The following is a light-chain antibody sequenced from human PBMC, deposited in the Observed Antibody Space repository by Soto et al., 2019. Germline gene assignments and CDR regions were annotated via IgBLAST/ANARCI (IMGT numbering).Light chain of an antibody. CDR1: QSLTNNY. J-gene: IGKJ1*01. CDR3: QQYEAVVT. Sequence: EIVLTQSPGTLSLSPGERATLSCRASQSLTNNYFAWYQQKPGRALRLLIDGASTRATGIPDRFSGSGSGTYFTLTISRLEAEVVAVYYCQQYEAVVTFGQGTKVEI. V-gene: IGKV3-20*01. CDR2: GAS.